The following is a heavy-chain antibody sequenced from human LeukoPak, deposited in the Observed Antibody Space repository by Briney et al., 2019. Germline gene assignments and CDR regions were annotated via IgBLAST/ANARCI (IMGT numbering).Heavy chain of an antibody. CDR2: IYYSGST. CDR1: GGSINSYY. D-gene: IGHD1-26*01. Sequence: SETLSLTCTVSGGSINSYYWTWIRQPPGKGLEWLGYIYYSGSTNYNPSLKSRVTISLDTSKNQFSLRLTSVTAADTAVYYCARNRVVGARNFDYWGQGTLVTVFS. J-gene: IGHJ4*02. CDR3: ARNRVVGARNFDY. V-gene: IGHV4-59*01.